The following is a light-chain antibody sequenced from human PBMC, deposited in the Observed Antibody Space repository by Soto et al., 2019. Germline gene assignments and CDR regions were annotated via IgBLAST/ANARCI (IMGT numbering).Light chain of an antibody. Sequence: EIVLTQSPATLSLSPGERATLSCRASQSVASYLGWYQQKPGQAPRLLIYDASNRATGIPARFSGSGSGTDFTLTISSLEPEDFAVYYCQQRINPPITFGQGTRLEIK. CDR3: QQRINPPIT. V-gene: IGKV3-11*01. CDR2: DAS. J-gene: IGKJ5*01. CDR1: QSVASY.